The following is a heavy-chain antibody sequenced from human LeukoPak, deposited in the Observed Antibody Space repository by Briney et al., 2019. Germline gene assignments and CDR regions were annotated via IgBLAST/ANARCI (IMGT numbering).Heavy chain of an antibody. CDR1: GFTLSSYE. V-gene: IGHV3-48*03. CDR3: ARARHPGYDSSGYVDY. D-gene: IGHD3-22*01. Sequence: PGGSLRLSCAASGFTLSSYEMNWVRQAPGEGLEWVSDISSSGSTIYYADSVKGRFTISRDNAKNSLYLQMNSRRAEDTAVYYCARARHPGYDSSGYVDYWGQGTLVTVSS. J-gene: IGHJ4*02. CDR2: ISSSGSTI.